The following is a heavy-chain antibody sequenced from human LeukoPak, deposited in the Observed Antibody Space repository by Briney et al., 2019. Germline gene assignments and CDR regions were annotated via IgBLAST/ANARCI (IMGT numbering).Heavy chain of an antibody. D-gene: IGHD6-19*01. J-gene: IGHJ4*02. V-gene: IGHV5-51*03. CDR2: IYPGDSDT. CDR1: GYSFTSYR. Sequence: GESLKISCKGSGYSFTSYRIGWVRQMPGRGLEWRGIIYPGDSDTRYSPSFQGQFTISADKSISTAYMQWSSLKASDTAIYYCARGGSSGWHFYFDYWGQGTLVTVSS. CDR3: ARGGSSGWHFYFDY.